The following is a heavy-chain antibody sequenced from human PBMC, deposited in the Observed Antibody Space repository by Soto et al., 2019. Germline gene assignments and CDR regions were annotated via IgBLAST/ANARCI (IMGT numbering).Heavy chain of an antibody. CDR1: GFTVISSY. J-gene: IGHJ4*02. CDR3: AKGAVPMPTVTTNFFDY. V-gene: IGHV3-23*01. Sequence: GGSLRLSCAVSGFTVISSYMIWVRQAPGEGLEWVSSISRSGTGTYYADSVKGRFTISRDNSKSTLYLQMNSLRAEDTAVYYCAKGAVPMPTVTTNFFDYWGQGTLVTVSS. CDR2: ISRSGTGT. D-gene: IGHD4-17*01.